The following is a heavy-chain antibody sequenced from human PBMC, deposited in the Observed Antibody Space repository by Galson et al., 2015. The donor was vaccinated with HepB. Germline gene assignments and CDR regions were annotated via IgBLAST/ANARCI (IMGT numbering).Heavy chain of an antibody. CDR2: ISSSSSTI. Sequence: SLRLSCAASGFTFSSYSMNWVRQAPGKGLEWVSYISSSSSTIYYADSVKGRFTISRDNAKNSLYLQMNSLRDEDTAVYYCARNDYGDYAHYYYGMDVWGQGTTVTVSS. J-gene: IGHJ6*02. CDR3: ARNDYGDYAHYYYGMDV. D-gene: IGHD4-17*01. V-gene: IGHV3-48*02. CDR1: GFTFSSYS.